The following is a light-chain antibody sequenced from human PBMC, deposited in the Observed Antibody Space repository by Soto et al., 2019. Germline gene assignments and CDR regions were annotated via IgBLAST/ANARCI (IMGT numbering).Light chain of an antibody. CDR1: QGIRND. CDR2: STS. J-gene: IGKJ4*01. V-gene: IGKV1-6*01. CDR3: IQDYNYKLN. Sequence: IQVTQSPSSLSASVGDRFTIICRASQGIRNDLGWYQQKPGKAPKVLIYSTSNLQSGVPSRFSGSGSGTDLPITISRMQPQDFETYSCIQDYNYKLNSGGGTKV.